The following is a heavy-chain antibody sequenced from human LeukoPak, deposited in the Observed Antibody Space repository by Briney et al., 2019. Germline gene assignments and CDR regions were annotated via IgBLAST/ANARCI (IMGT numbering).Heavy chain of an antibody. CDR2: IWYDGSNK. CDR1: GXTFSSYG. Sequence: GGSLRLSCAASGXTFSSYGMHWVRQAPGKGLEWVAVIWYDGSNKYYADSVKGRFTISRDNSKNTLYLQMNSLRAEDTAVYYCARDILAYCGGDCYPAFGYWGQGTLVTVSS. V-gene: IGHV3-33*01. D-gene: IGHD2-21*02. CDR3: ARDILAYCGGDCYPAFGY. J-gene: IGHJ4*02.